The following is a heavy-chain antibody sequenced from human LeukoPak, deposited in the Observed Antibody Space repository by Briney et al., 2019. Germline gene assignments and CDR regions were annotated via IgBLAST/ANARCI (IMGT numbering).Heavy chain of an antibody. V-gene: IGHV3-7*01. J-gene: IGHJ6*02. D-gene: IGHD3-9*01. Sequence: PGGSLRLSCAASGFTFSSYWMSWVRQAPGKGLEWVANIKQDGSEKYYVDSVKGRFTISRDNAKNSLYLQMNSLRAEDTAVYYCARGPYYDILTGPYYYGMDVWGQGTTVTVSS. CDR2: IKQDGSEK. CDR1: GFTFSSYW. CDR3: ARGPYYDILTGPYYYGMDV.